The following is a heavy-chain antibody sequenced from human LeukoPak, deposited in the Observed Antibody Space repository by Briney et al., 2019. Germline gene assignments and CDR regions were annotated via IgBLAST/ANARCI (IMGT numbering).Heavy chain of an antibody. CDR3: ARANWNDRYYYGMDV. D-gene: IGHD1-1*01. Sequence: SVTVSCTASGGTFSSYAISWVRQAPGQGLEWMGGIIPIFGTANYAQKFQGRVTNTADESTSTAYMELSSLRSEDTAVYYCARANWNDRYYYGMDVWGQGTTVTVSS. J-gene: IGHJ6*02. V-gene: IGHV1-69*13. CDR1: GGTFSSYA. CDR2: IIPIFGTA.